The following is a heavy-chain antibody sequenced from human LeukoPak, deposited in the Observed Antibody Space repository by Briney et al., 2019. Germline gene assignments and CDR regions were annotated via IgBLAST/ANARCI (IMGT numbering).Heavy chain of an antibody. D-gene: IGHD3-22*01. CDR1: GGSISSGNYY. CDR3: ARGGYYDSSGTFDY. Sequence: SETLSLTCTVSGGSISSGNYYWGWIRQPPGKGLDWIASIHYSGTTYYNPSLKSRVTISVETSKNQFSLKLSSVTAADTAVYYCARGGYYDSSGTFDYWGQGTLVTVSS. J-gene: IGHJ4*02. CDR2: IHYSGTT. V-gene: IGHV4-39*07.